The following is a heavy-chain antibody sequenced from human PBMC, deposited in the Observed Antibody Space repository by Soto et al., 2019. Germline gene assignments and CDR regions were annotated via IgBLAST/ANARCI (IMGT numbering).Heavy chain of an antibody. CDR2: ISGSDGKT. V-gene: IGHV3-23*01. CDR1: GFSVSRNY. Sequence: GGSLRLSCAASGFSVSRNYMSWVRQAPGKGLEWVSTISGSDGKTFYADSVKGRFSISRDTSDNMLYLHMNSLREDDTAVYYCARWSYLDYWGQGARVTVSS. J-gene: IGHJ4*02. D-gene: IGHD2-15*01. CDR3: ARWSYLDY.